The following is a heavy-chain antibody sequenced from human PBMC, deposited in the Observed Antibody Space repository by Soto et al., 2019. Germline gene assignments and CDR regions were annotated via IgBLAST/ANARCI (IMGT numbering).Heavy chain of an antibody. Sequence: ASVKVSCKPSGYSFSNFYVHWVRQAPGQGLEWMGIIDPSSGTTSYTQKFQERVTMTRDTSMSTVYMELRRLRSEDTAVYYCARGAVVVPNGLIAGMDVWGRGTTVTVS. CDR2: IDPSSGTT. CDR3: ARGAVVVPNGLIAGMDV. D-gene: IGHD2-15*01. J-gene: IGHJ6*02. CDR1: GYSFSNFY. V-gene: IGHV1-46*01.